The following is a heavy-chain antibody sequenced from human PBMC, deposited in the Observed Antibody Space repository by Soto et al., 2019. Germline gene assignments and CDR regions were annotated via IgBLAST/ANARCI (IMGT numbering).Heavy chain of an antibody. V-gene: IGHV3-7*01. CDR2: IKQDGSEK. CDR3: ARFMSRGYYYYGMDV. J-gene: IGHJ6*02. CDR1: GFTFSSYW. D-gene: IGHD2-15*01. Sequence: EVQLVESGGGLVQPGGSLRLSCAASGFTFSSYWMSWVRQAPGKGLEWGANIKQDGSEKYYVDSVKGRFTISRDNAKNSQYLQRNSLRAEDTAVYYCARFMSRGYYYYGMDVWGQGTTVTVSS.